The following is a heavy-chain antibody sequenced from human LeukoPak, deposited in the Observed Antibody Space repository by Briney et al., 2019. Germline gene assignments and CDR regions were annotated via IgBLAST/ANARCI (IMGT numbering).Heavy chain of an antibody. V-gene: IGHV3-23*01. CDR2: ISGSGGST. CDR1: GFTFSSYA. D-gene: IGHD2-15*01. CDR3: AKDCSGGSCYSGNN. J-gene: IGHJ4*02. Sequence: GGSLRLSCAASGFTFSSYAMSWVRQAPGKGLERVSAISGSGGSTYYADSVKGRFTISRDNSKNTLYLQMNSQRAEDTAVYYCAKDCSGGSCYSGNNWGQGTLVTVSS.